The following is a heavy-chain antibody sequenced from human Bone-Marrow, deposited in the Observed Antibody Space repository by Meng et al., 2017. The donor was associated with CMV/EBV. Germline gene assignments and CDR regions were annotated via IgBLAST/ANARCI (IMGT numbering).Heavy chain of an antibody. J-gene: IGHJ6*02. CDR2: IIPILGIA. D-gene: IGHD2-2*01. CDR3: ARYCSSTSSYLYYYYGMDV. Sequence: SVKVSCKASGGTFSSYAISWVRQAPGQGLEWMGGIIPILGIANYAQKFQGRVTITADKSTSTAYMELSSLRSEDTAVYYCARYCSSTSSYLYYYYGMDVWGQGTTVTVSS. V-gene: IGHV1-69*10. CDR1: GGTFSSYA.